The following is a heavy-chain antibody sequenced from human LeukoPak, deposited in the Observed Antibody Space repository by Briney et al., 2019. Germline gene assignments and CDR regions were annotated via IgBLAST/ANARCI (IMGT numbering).Heavy chain of an antibody. D-gene: IGHD6-13*01. CDR2: ISWNSGSI. CDR1: GFTFYDYA. V-gene: IGHV3-9*01. J-gene: IGHJ4*02. CDR3: AKEIGGQQLGTFDY. Sequence: PGGSLRLSCAASGFTFYDYAMHWVRQAPRKGMEWVSGISWNSGSIVYADSVKGRFTISRDNAKNSLYLQMNSLRAEDTALYYCAKEIGGQQLGTFDYWGQGTLVTVSS.